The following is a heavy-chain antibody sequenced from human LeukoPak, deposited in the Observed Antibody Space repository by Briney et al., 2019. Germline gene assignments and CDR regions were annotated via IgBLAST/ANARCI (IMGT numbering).Heavy chain of an antibody. J-gene: IGHJ4*02. D-gene: IGHD3-10*01. Sequence: MSSETLSLTCTVSGGSISTYYWSWIRQPPGKGLEWIGYVYYSGSTNYNPSLKSRVTISVDTSKNQFSLKLSSVTAADTAVYYCARLGRGWFGEFDYWGQGTLVTVSS. V-gene: IGHV4-59*12. CDR3: ARLGRGWFGEFDY. CDR2: VYYSGST. CDR1: GGSISTYY.